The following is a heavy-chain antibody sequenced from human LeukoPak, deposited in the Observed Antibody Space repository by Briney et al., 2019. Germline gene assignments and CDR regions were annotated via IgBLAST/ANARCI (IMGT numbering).Heavy chain of an antibody. D-gene: IGHD3-22*01. J-gene: IGHJ5*02. V-gene: IGHV1-2*02. Sequence: ASVKVSCKASGYTFTGYYLHWVRQAPGQGPEWMGWINPNSGGTNYAQKFQGRVTMTRDTSISTAYMELSRLRSDDTAVYYCARDYYDSSGYYSIDPWGQGTLVTVSS. CDR1: GYTFTGYY. CDR3: ARDYYDSSGYYSIDP. CDR2: INPNSGGT.